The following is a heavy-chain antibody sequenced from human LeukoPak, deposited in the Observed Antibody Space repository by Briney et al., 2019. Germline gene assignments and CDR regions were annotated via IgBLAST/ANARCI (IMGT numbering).Heavy chain of an antibody. CDR1: GFTFSSYE. D-gene: IGHD6-19*01. J-gene: IGHJ3*02. V-gene: IGHV3-48*03. Sequence: PGGSLRLSCAASGFTFSSYEMNWVRQAPGKGLEWVSYISSSGSIIYYADSVKGRFTISRDNAKNSLYLQMNSLRAEDTAVYYCARAGVAVAPDAFDIWGQGTMVTVSS. CDR3: ARAGVAVAPDAFDI. CDR2: ISSSGSII.